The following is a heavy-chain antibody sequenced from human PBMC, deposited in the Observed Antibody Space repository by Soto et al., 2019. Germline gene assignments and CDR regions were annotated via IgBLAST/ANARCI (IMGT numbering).Heavy chain of an antibody. CDR3: AKVGSSSWITDAFDI. CDR2: ISYDGSNK. Sequence: QVQLVESGGGVVQPGRSLRLSCAASGFTFSSYGMHWVRQAPGKWLEWVAVISYDGSNKYYADSVKGRFTISRDNSKNTLYLQMNSLRAEDTAVYYCAKVGSSSWITDAFDIWGQGTMVTVSS. D-gene: IGHD6-13*01. J-gene: IGHJ3*02. CDR1: GFTFSSYG. V-gene: IGHV3-30*18.